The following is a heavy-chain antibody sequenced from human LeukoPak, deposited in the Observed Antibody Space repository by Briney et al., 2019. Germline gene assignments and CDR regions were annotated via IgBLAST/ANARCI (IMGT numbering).Heavy chain of an antibody. CDR1: GGSISSSSYY. J-gene: IGHJ4*02. D-gene: IGHD3-22*01. Sequence: SETLSLTCTVSGGSISSSSYYWGWIRQPPGKGLEWIGSIYYSGSTYYNPSLKSRVTISVDTSKNQFSLKLSSVTAADTAVYYCARDLHDSSGYSTFWDHWGQGTLVTVSS. V-gene: IGHV4-39*07. CDR3: ARDLHDSSGYSTFWDH. CDR2: IYYSGST.